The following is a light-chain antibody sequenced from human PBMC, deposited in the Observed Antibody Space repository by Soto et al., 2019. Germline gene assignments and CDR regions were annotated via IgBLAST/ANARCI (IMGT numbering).Light chain of an antibody. CDR1: QPISDY. J-gene: IGKJ5*01. CDR2: AAS. Sequence: DIQMTQAPSSLSASLGDRVTITCRTSQPISDYLNWYQQKPGKAPKLLIYAASSLQSGVPSRFSGSGSGTDFTLTISSLQPEDFATYYCQQSYSTPITFGQGTRLEIK. CDR3: QQSYSTPIT. V-gene: IGKV1-39*01.